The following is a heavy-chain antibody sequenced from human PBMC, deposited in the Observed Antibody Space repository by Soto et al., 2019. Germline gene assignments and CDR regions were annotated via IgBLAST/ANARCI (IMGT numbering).Heavy chain of an antibody. Sequence: SLTCTVSGGSISSGGYYWSWIRQHPGKGLEWIGYIYYSGSTYYNPSLKSRVTISVDTSKNQFSLKLSSVTAADTAVYYCARWPNSSGWSIFDYWGQGTLVTVSS. V-gene: IGHV4-31*03. CDR2: IYYSGST. CDR1: GGSISSGGYY. J-gene: IGHJ4*02. D-gene: IGHD6-19*01. CDR3: ARWPNSSGWSIFDY.